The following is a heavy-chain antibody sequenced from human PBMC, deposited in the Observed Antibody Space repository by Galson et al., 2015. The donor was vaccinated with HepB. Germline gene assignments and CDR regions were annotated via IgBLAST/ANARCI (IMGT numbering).Heavy chain of an antibody. CDR1: GGSFSGYY. J-gene: IGHJ4*02. Sequence: ETLSLTCAVYGGSFSGYYWSWIRQPPGKGLEWIGSIYYSGSTYYNPSLKSRVTISVDTSKNQFSLKLSSVTAADTAVYYCARHVTGYSSGWFDYWGQGTLVTVSS. CDR3: ARHVTGYSSGWFDY. CDR2: IYYSGST. D-gene: IGHD6-19*01. V-gene: IGHV4-34*01.